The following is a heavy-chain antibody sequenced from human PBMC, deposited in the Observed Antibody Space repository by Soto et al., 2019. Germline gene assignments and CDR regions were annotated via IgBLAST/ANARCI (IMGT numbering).Heavy chain of an antibody. Sequence: SETLSLTCTVSGGSGSSGSYYWSWIRQPPGKGLEWIGYMYNTGSTIYNPSLKSRVTISVDTSKNQFSLKLNSVTAADTAVYYCARDLWGYCGADCYPLDVWGQGTTVTVSS. CDR2: MYNTGST. CDR1: GGSGSSGSYY. V-gene: IGHV4-61*01. CDR3: ARDLWGYCGADCYPLDV. J-gene: IGHJ6*02. D-gene: IGHD2-21*02.